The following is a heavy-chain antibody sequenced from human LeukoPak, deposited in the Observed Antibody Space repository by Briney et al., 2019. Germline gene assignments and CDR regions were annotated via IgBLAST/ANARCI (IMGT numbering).Heavy chain of an antibody. D-gene: IGHD2-2*01. CDR2: IIPIFGTA. Sequence: SVKVSCKASGGTFSSYAISWVRQAPGQGLEWMGGIIPIFGTANYAQKFQGRVTITADESTSTAYMELSSLRSEDTAVYYCARVGEYCTGISCLDYWSQGTLVTVSS. CDR3: ARVGEYCTGISCLDY. CDR1: GGTFSSYA. J-gene: IGHJ4*02. V-gene: IGHV1-69*13.